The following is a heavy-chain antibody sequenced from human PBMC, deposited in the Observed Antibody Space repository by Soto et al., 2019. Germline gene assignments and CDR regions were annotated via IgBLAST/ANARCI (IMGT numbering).Heavy chain of an antibody. D-gene: IGHD3-3*01. J-gene: IGHJ6*02. Sequence: SETLSLTCTVSGGSISSYYWSWIRQPPGKGLEWIGYIYYSGSTNYNPSLKSRVTISVDTSKNQFSLKLSSVTAADTAAYYCARRGASGYSRGWDYYYYGMDVWGQGTTVTVSS. CDR2: IYYSGST. CDR3: ARRGASGYSRGWDYYYYGMDV. CDR1: GGSISSYY. V-gene: IGHV4-59*01.